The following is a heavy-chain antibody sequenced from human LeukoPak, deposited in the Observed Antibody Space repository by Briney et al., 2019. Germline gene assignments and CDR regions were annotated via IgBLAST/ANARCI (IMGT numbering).Heavy chain of an antibody. V-gene: IGHV4-34*01. J-gene: IGHJ5*02. Sequence: SETLSLTCAVYGESFSAYFWNWIRQAPGKPLEYIGEINHRGSSHYNPSLKSRVTISVDTSKNQFSLKLSSVTAADTAVYYCARHPYQLLWLSWFDPWGQGTLVTVSS. CDR3: ARHPYQLLWLSWFDP. CDR1: GESFSAYF. CDR2: INHRGSS. D-gene: IGHD2-2*01.